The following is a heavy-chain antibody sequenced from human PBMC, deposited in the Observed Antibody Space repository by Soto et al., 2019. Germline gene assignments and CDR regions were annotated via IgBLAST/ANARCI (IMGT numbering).Heavy chain of an antibody. CDR3: AHRQYSSSSFDY. Sequence: QITLKEAGPTLVKLTQTLTLTFTFSGFSLSTIGVGVGWIRQPPGKALEWLALIYWDDDKRYSPSLKSRLTITKDTSKNQVVLTMTNMDPVDTATYYCAHRQYSSSSFDYWGQGTLVTVSS. CDR1: GFSLSTIGVG. CDR2: IYWDDDK. J-gene: IGHJ4*02. V-gene: IGHV2-5*02. D-gene: IGHD6-6*01.